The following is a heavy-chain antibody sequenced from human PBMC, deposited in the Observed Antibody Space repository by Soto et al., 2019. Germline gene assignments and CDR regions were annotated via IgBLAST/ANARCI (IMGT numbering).Heavy chain of an antibody. D-gene: IGHD3-3*01. CDR1: GFTFSSYW. CDR3: ARGYYDFWSGHPEPYYYMDV. CDR2: INSDGSST. J-gene: IGHJ6*03. Sequence: PGGSLRLSCAASGFTFSSYWMHWVRQAPGKGLVWVSRINSDGSSTSYADSVKGRFTISRDNAKNTLYLQMNSLRAEDTAVYYCARGYYDFWSGHPEPYYYMDVWGKGTTVTVSS. V-gene: IGHV3-74*01.